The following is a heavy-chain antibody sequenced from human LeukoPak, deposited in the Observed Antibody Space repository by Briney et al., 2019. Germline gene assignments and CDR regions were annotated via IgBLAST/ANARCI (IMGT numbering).Heavy chain of an antibody. V-gene: IGHV3-43*02. CDR3: AKDIGRKGTRILDY. D-gene: IGHD3/OR15-3a*01. Sequence: GGSLRLSCAASGFTFGDYAMHCVRQAPGKGLEWVSLISGEGGSTYYADSVKGRFTISRDNSKHSLYLQMNSVRTEDTALYYCAKDIGRKGTRILDYWGQGTLVTVSS. CDR2: ISGEGGST. CDR1: GFTFGDYA. J-gene: IGHJ4*02.